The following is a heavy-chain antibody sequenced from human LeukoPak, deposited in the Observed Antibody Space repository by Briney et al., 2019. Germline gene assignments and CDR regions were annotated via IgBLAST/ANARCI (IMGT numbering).Heavy chain of an antibody. V-gene: IGHV1-2*06. CDR3: ARERYSSNLRYFDY. Sequence: ASVKVSCKASGYTFTGYYMHCVRQAPGQGLEWMGRINPNSGGTNYAQKFQGRVTMTRDTSISTAYLELCRLRSDDTAVYYCARERYSSNLRYFDYWGQGTLVTVSS. CDR1: GYTFTGYY. J-gene: IGHJ4*02. D-gene: IGHD6-19*01. CDR2: INPNSGGT.